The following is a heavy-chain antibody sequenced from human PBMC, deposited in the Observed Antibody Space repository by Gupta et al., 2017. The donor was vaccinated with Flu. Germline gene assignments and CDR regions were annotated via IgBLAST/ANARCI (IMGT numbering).Heavy chain of an antibody. J-gene: IGHJ4*02. CDR3: ARDVYDSSGYYVGTFDY. D-gene: IGHD3-22*01. CDR2: ISISGSYT. CDR1: GFTFSAYY. V-gene: IGHV3-11*05. Sequence: QVQLVESGGGLVKPGGSLRLSCAASGFTFSAYYMSWIRQAPGKGLEWVSAISISGSYTNYQDSVKGRFTISRDNAKNSLYLQMNSLRAEDTAVYYCARDVYDSSGYYVGTFDYWVQGTLVTVSS.